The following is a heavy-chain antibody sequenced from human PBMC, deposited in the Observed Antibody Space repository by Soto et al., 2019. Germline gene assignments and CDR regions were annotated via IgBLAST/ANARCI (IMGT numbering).Heavy chain of an antibody. CDR1: GYTFTSYA. V-gene: IGHV1-3*01. CDR2: INAGNGNT. J-gene: IGHJ4*02. D-gene: IGHD2-2*01. CDR3: AREALGYCSSTSCYRPGGY. Sequence: ASVKVSCKASGYTFTSYAMHWVRQAPGQRLEWMGWINAGNGNTKYSQKFQGRVTITRDTSASTAYMELSSLRSEDTAVYYCAREALGYCSSTSCYRPGGYWGQGTLVTVSS.